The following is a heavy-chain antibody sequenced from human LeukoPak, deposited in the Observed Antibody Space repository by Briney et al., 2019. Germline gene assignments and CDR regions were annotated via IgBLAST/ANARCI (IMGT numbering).Heavy chain of an antibody. CDR2: INSDGSAT. V-gene: IGHV3-74*01. Sequence: GGSLRLSCSASGLTVTNAWMNWVRQAPGKGLVWVSRINSDGSATAYADSVKGRFTISRDNAENTLYLQMNSLRAEDTAVYYCARGTAGYHSSYFDYWGQGTLVTVSS. J-gene: IGHJ4*02. CDR1: GLTVTNAW. D-gene: IGHD3-16*02. CDR3: ARGTAGYHSSYFDY.